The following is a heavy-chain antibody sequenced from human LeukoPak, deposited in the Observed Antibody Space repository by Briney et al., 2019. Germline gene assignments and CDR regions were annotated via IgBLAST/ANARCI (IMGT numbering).Heavy chain of an antibody. CDR1: GGSISSISSNNYH. V-gene: IGHV4-39*02. D-gene: IGHD4-23*01. CDR3: AREMGVVTAHGIDV. J-gene: IGHJ6*02. CDR2: IYYSGST. Sequence: SETLSLTCIVSGGSISSISSNNYHWGWIRQPPGKGLEWIGSIYYSGSTYYNPSLKSRVTISVDTSKNQFSLILSSVTAADTALYYCAREMGVVTAHGIDVWGQGTTVTVSS.